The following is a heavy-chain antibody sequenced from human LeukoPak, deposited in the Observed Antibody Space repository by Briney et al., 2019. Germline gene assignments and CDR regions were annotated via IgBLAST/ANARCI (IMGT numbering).Heavy chain of an antibody. Sequence: GASVKVSCKASGYTFTSYGISWVRQAPGQGLEWMGGIIPIFGTANYAQKFQGRVTITADKSTSTAYMELNSLRSEDTAVYYCARDYRTSGSYRFDYWGQGTLVTVSS. CDR1: GYTFTSYG. D-gene: IGHD1-26*01. V-gene: IGHV1-69*06. CDR2: IIPIFGTA. J-gene: IGHJ4*02. CDR3: ARDYRTSGSYRFDY.